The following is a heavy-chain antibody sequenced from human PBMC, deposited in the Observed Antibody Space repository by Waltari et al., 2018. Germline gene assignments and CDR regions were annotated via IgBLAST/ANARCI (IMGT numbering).Heavy chain of an antibody. CDR2: INPNSGGT. J-gene: IGHJ4*02. CDR3: ARDSEIQLWPGGY. V-gene: IGHV1-2*02. D-gene: IGHD5-18*01. CDR1: GYTFTGSS. Sequence: QVQLVQSGAEVKKPGASVKVSCKASGYTFTGSSMHWVRKAPGQGLEWMGWINPNSGGTNYAQKFQGRVTMTRDTSISTAYMELSRLRSDDTAVYYCARDSEIQLWPGGYWGQGTLVTVSS.